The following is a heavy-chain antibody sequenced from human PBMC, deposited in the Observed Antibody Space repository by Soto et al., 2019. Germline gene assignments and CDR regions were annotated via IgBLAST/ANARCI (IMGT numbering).Heavy chain of an antibody. Sequence: GESLKISCKGSGYSFTSYWISWVRQMPGKGLEWMGRIDPSDSYTNYSPSFQGHVTISADKSISTAYLQWSSLKASDTAMYYCARLSTGIVGATGYYYGMDVWGQGTTVTAP. CDR3: ARLSTGIVGATGYYYGMDV. J-gene: IGHJ6*02. D-gene: IGHD1-26*01. CDR1: GYSFTSYW. V-gene: IGHV5-10-1*01. CDR2: IDPSDSYT.